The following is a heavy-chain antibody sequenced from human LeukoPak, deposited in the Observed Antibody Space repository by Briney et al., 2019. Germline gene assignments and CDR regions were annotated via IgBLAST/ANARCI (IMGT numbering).Heavy chain of an antibody. Sequence: SSETLSLTCSVSGGSINSTTYHWGWIRLPPGKGLEWTGGIYYSGGTYDNPSPKSRVTISVDTSKNQLSLKLTSVTAADTAVYYCARLSVAGTRGFDYWGQGTVVTVSS. D-gene: IGHD6-19*01. CDR1: GGSINSTTYH. V-gene: IGHV4-39*01. CDR3: ARLSVAGTRGFDY. CDR2: IYYSGGT. J-gene: IGHJ4*02.